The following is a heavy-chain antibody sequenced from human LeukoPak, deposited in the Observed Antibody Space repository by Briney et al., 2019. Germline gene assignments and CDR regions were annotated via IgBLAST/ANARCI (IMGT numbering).Heavy chain of an antibody. CDR3: ARRLRPYDFDY. CDR1: GFTFSNAW. CDR2: IKSKTDGGTT. V-gene: IGHV3-15*01. J-gene: IGHJ4*02. Sequence: GGSLRLSCAASGFTFSNAWMSWVRQAPGKGLEWVGRIKSKTDGGTTDYAAPVKGRFTISRDDSKNTLYLQMNSLRAEDTAVYYCARRLRPYDFDYWGQGTLVTVSS. D-gene: IGHD4-17*01.